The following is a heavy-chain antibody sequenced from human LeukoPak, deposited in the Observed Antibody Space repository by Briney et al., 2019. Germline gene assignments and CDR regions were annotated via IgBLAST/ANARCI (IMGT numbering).Heavy chain of an antibody. V-gene: IGHV4-31*03. CDR3: ARTSGGSSSWRNTNWFDP. Sequence: SETLSLTCTVSGASISSGVYYWGWIRQHPEKGLEWIGFIHYSGSTYYSPSLESRTTISVDTSKHQFSLKLSAVTAADTAVYFCARTSGGSSSWRNTNWFDPWGQGTLVTVSS. J-gene: IGHJ5*02. D-gene: IGHD6-13*01. CDR1: GASISSGVYY. CDR2: IHYSGST.